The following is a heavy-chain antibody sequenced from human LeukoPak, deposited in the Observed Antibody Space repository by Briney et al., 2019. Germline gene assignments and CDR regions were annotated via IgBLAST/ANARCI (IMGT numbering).Heavy chain of an antibody. Sequence: ASVKVSCKASGYTFTSYYMHWVRQAPGQGLEWMGIINPSGGSTSYAQKFQGRVTMTRDTSTSTVYMELSSLRSEDTAVYYCARDSAQANYYYGMDVWGQGTTVTVSS. V-gene: IGHV1-46*01. D-gene: IGHD6-6*01. CDR1: GYTFTSYY. J-gene: IGHJ6*02. CDR3: ARDSAQANYYYGMDV. CDR2: INPSGGST.